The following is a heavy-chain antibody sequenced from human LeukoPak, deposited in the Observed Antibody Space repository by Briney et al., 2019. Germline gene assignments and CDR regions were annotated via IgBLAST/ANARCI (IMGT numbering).Heavy chain of an antibody. CDR3: ARLLERRFNIDY. V-gene: IGHV1-18*01. CDR1: GGTFSTYA. Sequence: GASVKVSCKASGGTFSTYAFSWVRQAPGQGLEWMGWISAYNGNTNYAQKLQGRVTMTTDTSTSTAYMELRSLRSDDTAVYYCARLLERRFNIDYWGQGTLVTVSS. CDR2: ISAYNGNT. J-gene: IGHJ4*02. D-gene: IGHD1-1*01.